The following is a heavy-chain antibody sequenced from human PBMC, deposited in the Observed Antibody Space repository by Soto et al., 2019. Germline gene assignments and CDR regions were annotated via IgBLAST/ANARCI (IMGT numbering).Heavy chain of an antibody. CDR2: ISYDGSNR. V-gene: IGHV3-30*18. Sequence: QVQLVESGGGVVQPGRSLRLSCAASGFTFSSYGMHWVRQAPGKGLEWVAVISYDGSNRYYADSVKGRFTISRDNSKNTLYLQMNSLRAEDTAVYYCAKPYFDWLLILGYWGQGTLVTVSS. CDR3: AKPYFDWLLILGY. CDR1: GFTFSSYG. J-gene: IGHJ4*02. D-gene: IGHD3-9*01.